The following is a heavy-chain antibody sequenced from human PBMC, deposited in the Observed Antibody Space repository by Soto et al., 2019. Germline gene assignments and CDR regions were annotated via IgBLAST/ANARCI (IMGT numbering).Heavy chain of an antibody. V-gene: IGHV1-46*01. CDR3: ARVYCSGGGCYGIDY. CDR1: GYTFTSYY. Sequence: QVQLVLSGAEVRKPGASVKVSCKASGYTFTSYYMHWVRQAPGQGLEWMGIINPSAGSTSYAQKFQGRVTMTRDTSTSTVYMELSSLRSEDTAVYYCARVYCSGGGCYGIDYWGQGTLVTVSS. D-gene: IGHD2-15*01. CDR2: INPSAGST. J-gene: IGHJ4*02.